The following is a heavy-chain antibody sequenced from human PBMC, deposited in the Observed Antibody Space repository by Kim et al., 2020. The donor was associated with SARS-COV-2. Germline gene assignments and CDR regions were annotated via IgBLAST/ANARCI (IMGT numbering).Heavy chain of an antibody. CDR3: ARALTPLVVRGVIIGY. V-gene: IGHV3-7*01. Sequence: GGSLRLSCAASGFTFSSYWMSWVRQAPGKGLEWVANIKQDGSEKYYVDSVKGRFTISRDNAKNSLYLQMNSLRAEDTAVYYCARALTPLVVRGVIIGYWGQGTLVTVSS. CDR2: IKQDGSEK. J-gene: IGHJ4*02. CDR1: GFTFSSYW. D-gene: IGHD3-10*01.